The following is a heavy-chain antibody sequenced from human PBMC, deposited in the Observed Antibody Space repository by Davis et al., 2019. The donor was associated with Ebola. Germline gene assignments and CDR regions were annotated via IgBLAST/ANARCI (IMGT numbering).Heavy chain of an antibody. CDR2: ISYDGSNK. J-gene: IGHJ4*02. CDR3: AREMPYCTNGVCYGLNYYFDY. CDR1: GFTFSSYG. V-gene: IGHV3-30*03. Sequence: GGSLRLSCAASGFTFSSYGMHWVRQAPGKGLEWVAVISYDGSNKYYADSVKGRFTISRDNAKNSLFLQMNSLRAEDTAVYYCAREMPYCTNGVCYGLNYYFDYWGQGTLVTVSS. D-gene: IGHD2-8*01.